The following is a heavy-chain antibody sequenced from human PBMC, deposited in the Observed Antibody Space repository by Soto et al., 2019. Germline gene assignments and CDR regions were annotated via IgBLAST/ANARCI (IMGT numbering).Heavy chain of an antibody. CDR3: AKDTYSNCETLDY. D-gene: IGHD4-4*01. J-gene: IGHJ4*02. V-gene: IGHV3-30*18. CDR2: ISRDGSNK. CDR1: GFTFSSHG. Sequence: QVQVVESGGGVVQPGRSLRLSCAGTGFTFSSHGMHWVRQAPGKGLEWLSVISRDGSNKYYADSVKGRFTISRDNSKNTLYLQMDSLRVEDTAVYYCAKDTYSNCETLDYWGQGTLVAVSS.